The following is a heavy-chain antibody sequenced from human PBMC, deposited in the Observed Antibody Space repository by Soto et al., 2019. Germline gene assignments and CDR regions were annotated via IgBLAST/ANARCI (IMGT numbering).Heavy chain of an antibody. Sequence: EVQLVESGGGLVQPGGSLRLSCAASGFTVSSNYMSWVRQAPGKGLEWVSVIYSGGTTYYADSVKGRFTISRDNSKNTVYLQMNSLRAEDTAVYYCARNGDSSDYRGWFDPWGQGTLGTVSS. J-gene: IGHJ5*02. CDR2: IYSGGTT. CDR3: ARNGDSSDYRGWFDP. D-gene: IGHD3-22*01. CDR1: GFTVSSNY. V-gene: IGHV3-66*01.